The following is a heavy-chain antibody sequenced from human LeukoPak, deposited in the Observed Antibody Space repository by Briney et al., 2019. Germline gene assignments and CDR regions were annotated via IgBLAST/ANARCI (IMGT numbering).Heavy chain of an antibody. CDR2: ISEDGGNT. CDR1: GFPFDDYA. CDR3: GKDLGREVGATDY. D-gene: IGHD1-26*01. J-gene: IGHJ4*02. Sequence: GGSLRLSCAASGFPFDDYAMHWVRQAPGKGLEWVSLISEDGGNTYYADSMKGRFSISRDNGKNSLYLQMNSLKTEDTGFFYFGKDLGREVGATDYWGQGTLGTVSS. V-gene: IGHV3-43*02.